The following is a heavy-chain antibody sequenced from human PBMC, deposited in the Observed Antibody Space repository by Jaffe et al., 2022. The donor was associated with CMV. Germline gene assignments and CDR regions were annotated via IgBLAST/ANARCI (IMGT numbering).Heavy chain of an antibody. J-gene: IGHJ5*02. CDR3: ATQWGDVDTYWA. V-gene: IGHV1-8*01. D-gene: IGHD5-18*01. CDR1: GYTFSRYD. CDR2: MNPNSGKT. Sequence: QVQLVQSGAEVKKPGASVKVSCKASGYTFSRYDISWVRQATGQGLEWMGWMNPNSGKTGYAQKFKGRVTMTRNTSIRTVYMELSSLSSEDTAVYYCATQWGDVDTYWAWGQGTLVTVSS.